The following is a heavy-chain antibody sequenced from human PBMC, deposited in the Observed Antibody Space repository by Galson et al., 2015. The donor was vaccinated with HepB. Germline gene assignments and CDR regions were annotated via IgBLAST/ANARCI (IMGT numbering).Heavy chain of an antibody. CDR3: ARVPPDIVVVPAAGPYYYYYGMDV. V-gene: IGHV1-69*13. J-gene: IGHJ6*02. CDR2: VIPIFGTA. Sequence: VKVSCKASGGTFSSYAISWVRQAPGQGLEWMGGVIPIFGTANYAQKFQGRVTITADESTSTAYMELSSLRPEDTAVYYCARVPPDIVVVPAAGPYYYYYGMDVWGQGTTVTVSS. CDR1: GGTFSSYA. D-gene: IGHD2-2*01.